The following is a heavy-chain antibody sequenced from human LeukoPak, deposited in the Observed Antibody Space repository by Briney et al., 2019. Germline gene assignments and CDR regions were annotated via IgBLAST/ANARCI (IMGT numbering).Heavy chain of an antibody. J-gene: IGHJ4*02. CDR2: INPNSGGT. V-gene: IGHV1-2*02. D-gene: IGHD3-9*01. CDR1: GYTFTGYY. CDR3: ARNYDILTGYEHFDY. Sequence: ASVKVSCKASGYTFTGYYMHWVRQAPGQGLEWMGWINPNSGGTNYAQKFQGRVTMTRDTSISTAYMELSRLRSDDTAVYYCARNYDILTGYEHFDYWGQGTLVAVSS.